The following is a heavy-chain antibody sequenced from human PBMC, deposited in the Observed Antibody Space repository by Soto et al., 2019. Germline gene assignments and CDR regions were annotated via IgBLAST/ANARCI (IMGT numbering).Heavy chain of an antibody. V-gene: IGHV3-23*01. Sequence: GGSLRLSCAASGFTFSSYAMSWVRQAPGKGLEWVSAISGSGGSTYYADSVKGRFTISRDNSKNTLYLQMNSLRAEDTAVYYCAKTSMTSIAARRAYYFDYWGQGTLVTVSS. CDR2: ISGSGGST. D-gene: IGHD6-6*01. CDR3: AKTSMTSIAARRAYYFDY. CDR1: GFTFSSYA. J-gene: IGHJ4*02.